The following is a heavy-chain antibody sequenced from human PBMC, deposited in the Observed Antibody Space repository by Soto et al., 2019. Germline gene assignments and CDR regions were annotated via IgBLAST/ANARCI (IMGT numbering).Heavy chain of an antibody. Sequence: NPLETLSLTCTVSGGSISSGGYYWSWIRQHPGKGLEWIGYIYYSGSTYYNPSLKSRVTISVDTSKNQFSLKLSSVTAADTAVYYCAREVVVVPAAIYDGMDVWGQGTTVTVSS. CDR3: AREVVVVPAAIYDGMDV. CDR1: GGSISSGGYY. J-gene: IGHJ6*02. CDR2: IYYSGST. V-gene: IGHV4-31*03. D-gene: IGHD2-2*01.